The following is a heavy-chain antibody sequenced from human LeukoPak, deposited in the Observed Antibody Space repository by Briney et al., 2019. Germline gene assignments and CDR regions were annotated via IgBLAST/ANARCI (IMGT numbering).Heavy chain of an antibody. J-gene: IGHJ3*02. V-gene: IGHV1-2*02. D-gene: IGHD4/OR15-4a*01. CDR3: AKVIHGAVAFDI. CDR2: INPTNSDT. CDR1: GYTFTAYY. Sequence: ASVKVSCQASGYTFTAYYMQWVRLAPGHGLEWVGWINPTNSDTKYAQRFQGRVTMTRDTSINTVYMELSRLRSDDTAVYYCAKVIHGAVAFDIWGQGTMVTVSS.